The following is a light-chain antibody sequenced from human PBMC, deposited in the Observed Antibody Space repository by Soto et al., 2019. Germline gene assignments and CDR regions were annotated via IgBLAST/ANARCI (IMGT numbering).Light chain of an antibody. V-gene: IGKV1-39*01. Sequence: DIQMTQSPSSLSASIGDRVTITCWASQNIRTYLNWYQQKPGKAPDLLVFAASNLQTGVPSRFSGGGSGTDLTLTISSLQPEDFATYYCQQTYSVLPYTFGQGTKMEIK. CDR3: QQTYSVLPYT. CDR1: QNIRTY. CDR2: AAS. J-gene: IGKJ2*01.